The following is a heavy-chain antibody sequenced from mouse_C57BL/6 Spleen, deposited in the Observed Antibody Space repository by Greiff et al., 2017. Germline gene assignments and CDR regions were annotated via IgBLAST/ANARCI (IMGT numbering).Heavy chain of an antibody. CDR3: ARRGGN. V-gene: IGHV3-6*01. J-gene: IGHJ3*01. CDR2: ISYDGSN. Sequence: EVKLMESGPGLVKPSQSLSLTCSVTGYSITSGYYWNWIRQFPGNKLEWMGYISYDGSNNYNPSLKNRISITRDTSKNQFFLKLNSVTTEDTATYYCARRGGNWGQGTLVTVSA. CDR1: GYSITSGYY.